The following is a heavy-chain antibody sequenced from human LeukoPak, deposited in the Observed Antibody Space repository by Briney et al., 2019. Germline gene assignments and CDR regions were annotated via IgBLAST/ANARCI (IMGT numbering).Heavy chain of an antibody. CDR3: AKDRYSGSYYGYFDY. J-gene: IGHJ4*01. CDR1: GFTFSSYG. V-gene: IGHV3-30*18. CDR2: ISYDGSNK. D-gene: IGHD1-26*01. Sequence: GGSLRLSCAASGFTFSSYGMYWVRQAPGKGLEWVAVISYDGSNKYYADSVKGRFTISRDNSKNTLYLQMNSLRAEDTAVYYCAKDRYSGSYYGYFDYWGHGTLVTVSS.